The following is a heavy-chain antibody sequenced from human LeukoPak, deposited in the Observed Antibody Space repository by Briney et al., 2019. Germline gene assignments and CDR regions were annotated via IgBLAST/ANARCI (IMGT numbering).Heavy chain of an antibody. V-gene: IGHV3-23*01. D-gene: IGHD3-10*01. J-gene: IGHJ4*02. CDR1: GFTFSTYA. CDR3: AKDLGGFFSMVWGVMGFLAREGYYFDY. Sequence: PGGSLRLSCAASGFTFSTYALSWVRQAPGKGLEWVSSISGSGGSTYYADSVKGRFTISRDTSKNTLYLQMNSLRAEDTAVYYCAKDLGGFFSMVWGVMGFLAREGYYFDYWGQGTLVTVSS. CDR2: ISGSGGST.